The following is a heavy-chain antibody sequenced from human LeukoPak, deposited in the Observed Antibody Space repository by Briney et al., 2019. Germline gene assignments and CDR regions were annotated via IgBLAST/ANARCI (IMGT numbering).Heavy chain of an antibody. V-gene: IGHV3-7*03. CDR2: IKQDGSQK. CDR1: GFTFSTYW. J-gene: IGHJ4*02. Sequence: GGSLRLSCATSGFTFSTYWMTWVRQAPGKGLEWVANIKQDGSQKYYVDSVKGRFTISRDNAKNSLYLQMNSLRVEDTAVYYCARAGSHWHYVYWGQGTVVTVSS. D-gene: IGHD3-10*01. CDR3: ARAGSHWHYVY.